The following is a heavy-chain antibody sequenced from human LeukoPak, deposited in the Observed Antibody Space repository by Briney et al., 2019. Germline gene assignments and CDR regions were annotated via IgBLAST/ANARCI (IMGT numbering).Heavy chain of an antibody. J-gene: IGHJ4*02. V-gene: IGHV3-48*03. CDR1: GFTFRSYE. CDR3: ARDGGPGLGYCSSTSCYAFDY. D-gene: IGHD2-2*01. CDR2: ISTNGTTT. Sequence: GASLRLSCAVSGFTFRSYEMNWVRQAPGKGLEWVSYISTNGTTTYYADSVKGRFTISRDNAKNSLYLQMNSLRAEDTAVYYCARDGGPGLGYCSSTSCYAFDYWGQGTLVTVSS.